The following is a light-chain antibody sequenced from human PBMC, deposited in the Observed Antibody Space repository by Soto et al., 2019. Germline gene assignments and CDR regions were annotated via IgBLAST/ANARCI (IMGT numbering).Light chain of an antibody. CDR2: SAS. Sequence: EIVMTQSPATLSVTPGGRATLSCRASQSISDTLAWYQQKPGQAPRLLIYSASRGATGFPARFSGSGSGTDFTLTISSLEPEDFAVYYCQQYNKWPRTFGQGTKVDI. J-gene: IGKJ1*01. CDR1: QSISDT. CDR3: QQYNKWPRT. V-gene: IGKV3-15*01.